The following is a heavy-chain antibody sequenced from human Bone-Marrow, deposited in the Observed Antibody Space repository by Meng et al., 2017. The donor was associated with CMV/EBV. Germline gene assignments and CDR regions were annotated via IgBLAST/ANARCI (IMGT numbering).Heavy chain of an antibody. V-gene: IGHV2-5*01. J-gene: IGHJ4*02. CDR3: AHRHTLIAPFAY. CDR2: IYWNDDK. D-gene: IGHD2-2*02. CDR1: GFTPSPSAVG. Sequence: TFDGFTPSPSAVGVGWIRQTQGKALECIAIIYWNDDKRYSPSLKSRLTITKDTSKNQVVLTMTNMDPVDTATYYCAHRHTLIAPFAYWGQGTLVTVSS.